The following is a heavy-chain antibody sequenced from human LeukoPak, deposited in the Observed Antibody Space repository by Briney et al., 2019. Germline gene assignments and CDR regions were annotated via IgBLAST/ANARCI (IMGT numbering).Heavy chain of an antibody. V-gene: IGHV4-39*01. Sequence: SETPSLTCTVSGVSISSSNSYWGWIRQPPGKGLEWIGSIYYSGNTYYNASLKSQVSISIDTSKNQFSLRLTSVTAADTAVYYCARQTGSGLFILPGGQGTLVTVSS. CDR1: GVSISSSNSY. D-gene: IGHD3/OR15-3a*01. CDR3: ARQTGSGLFILP. J-gene: IGHJ4*02. CDR2: IYYSGNT.